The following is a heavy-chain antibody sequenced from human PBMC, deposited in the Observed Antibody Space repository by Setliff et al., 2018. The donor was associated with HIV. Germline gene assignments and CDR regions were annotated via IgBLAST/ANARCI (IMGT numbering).Heavy chain of an antibody. Sequence: PGGSLRLSCAASGFTFSDYYMSWIRQAPGKGLEWVSYISSSSSYTNYADSVKGRFTISRDNAKNSLYLQMNSLRSEDSAVYYCARARGTKDFDYWGQGTLVTVSS. V-gene: IGHV3-11*05. CDR2: ISSSSSYT. CDR3: ARARGTKDFDY. D-gene: IGHD1-7*01. CDR1: GFTFSDYY. J-gene: IGHJ4*02.